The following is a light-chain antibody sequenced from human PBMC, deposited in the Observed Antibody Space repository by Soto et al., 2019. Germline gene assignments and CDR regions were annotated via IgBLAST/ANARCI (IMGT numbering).Light chain of an antibody. CDR1: QSVSVN. V-gene: IGKV3-15*01. CDR3: QQYHDWPFT. Sequence: EIVMTQSPGTLSVSPGERATLSCRASQSVSVNLAWYQQIPGQAPRLLIYGVSTRATGIPARFSGSESGTEFTLTIRSQQSEDFAVYYCQQYHDWPFTFGPGTKVDI. CDR2: GVS. J-gene: IGKJ3*01.